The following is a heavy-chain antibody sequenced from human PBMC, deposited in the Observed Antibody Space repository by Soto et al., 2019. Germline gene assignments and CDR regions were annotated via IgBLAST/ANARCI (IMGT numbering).Heavy chain of an antibody. CDR1: GFTFSSYA. D-gene: IGHD3-22*01. CDR2: ISGSGTST. J-gene: IGHJ4*02. Sequence: GGSLRLSCAASGFTFSSYAMSWIRQAQGKGLEWVSAISGSGTSTYYADSVKGRLTISRDNSKNTLYLQMNSLRAEDTAVYYCAKRSWYDSSGYYTLDYWGQGTLVTVSS. CDR3: AKRSWYDSSGYYTLDY. V-gene: IGHV3-23*01.